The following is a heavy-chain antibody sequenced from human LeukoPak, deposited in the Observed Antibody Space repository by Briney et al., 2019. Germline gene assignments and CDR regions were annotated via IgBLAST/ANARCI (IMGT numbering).Heavy chain of an antibody. V-gene: IGHV4-59*01. CDR1: GGSISSYY. J-gene: IGHJ4*02. D-gene: IGHD2-21*01. Sequence: SETLSLTCTVSGGSISSYYWSWIRQPPGKGLEWIGYIYYSGSTNYNPSLKSRVTISVDTSKNQFSLKLTSVTAADTAVYYCASAPRSYYYFDSWGQGTLVTASS. CDR3: ASAPRSYYYFDS. CDR2: IYYSGST.